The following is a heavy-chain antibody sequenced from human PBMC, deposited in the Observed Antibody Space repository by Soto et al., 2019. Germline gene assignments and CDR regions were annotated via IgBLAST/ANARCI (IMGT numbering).Heavy chain of an antibody. CDR1: GYTFTTYE. Sequence: QVQLVQSGAEVKKPGASVKVSCKASGYTFTTYEINWVRQVPGQGLEWMGWMSPSSGNTGYVDQFRGRVTMTSNAAMTTAYMELSSLRSEDTAVYYCARVGGQLFGDHGMDVWGQGTTVTVSS. CDR3: ARVGGQLFGDHGMDV. J-gene: IGHJ6*02. D-gene: IGHD3-10*01. V-gene: IGHV1-8*01. CDR2: MSPSSGNT.